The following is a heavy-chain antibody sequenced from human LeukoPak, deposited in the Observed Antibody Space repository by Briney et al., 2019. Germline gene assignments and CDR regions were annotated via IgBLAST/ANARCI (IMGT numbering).Heavy chain of an antibody. J-gene: IGHJ6*02. CDR2: ISGSGGST. Sequence: PGGSLRLSCAASGFTFSSYAMSWVRQAPGKGLEWVSAISGSGGSTYYADPVKGRFTISRDNSKNTLYLQMNSLRAEDTAVYYCAKWGDRVGIWRSWYLPGVDNYYYVMDVWGQGTTVTVSS. CDR1: GFTFSSYA. V-gene: IGHV3-23*01. D-gene: IGHD6-13*01. CDR3: AKWGDRVGIWRSWYLPGVDNYYYVMDV.